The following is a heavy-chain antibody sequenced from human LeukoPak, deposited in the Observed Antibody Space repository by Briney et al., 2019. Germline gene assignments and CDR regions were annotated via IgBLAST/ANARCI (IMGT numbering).Heavy chain of an antibody. Sequence: ASVKVSCKASGYSFTGQYIYWVRQAPGQGLEWMGRITPHSGDTNDAQRFQGRVTMTSDTSISTAFMELSSLRSDDTAVYYCARGAGPVSTPDYYSNGLDVWGQGTTVTVSS. CDR2: ITPHSGDT. D-gene: IGHD1-14*01. V-gene: IGHV1-2*06. CDR1: GYSFTGQY. CDR3: ARGAGPVSTPDYYSNGLDV. J-gene: IGHJ6*02.